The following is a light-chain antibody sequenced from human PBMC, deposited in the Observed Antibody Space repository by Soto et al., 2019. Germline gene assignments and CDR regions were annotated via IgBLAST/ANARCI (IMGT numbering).Light chain of an antibody. Sequence: LSQPASVSGSPGQSITISCTGTSSDIGSFNYVSWYQHHPGKAPKRMIYEVSHRPSGISNRFSGSKSGHTAFLTISGLQAEDEADYYCSSYTSITTFYVFGTGTKVTVL. CDR3: SSYTSITTFYV. CDR2: EVS. CDR1: SSDIGSFNY. J-gene: IGLJ1*01. V-gene: IGLV2-14*01.